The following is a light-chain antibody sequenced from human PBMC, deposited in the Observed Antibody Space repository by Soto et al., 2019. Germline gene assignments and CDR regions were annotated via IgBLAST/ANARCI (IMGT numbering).Light chain of an antibody. CDR2: PAS. CDR3: QQDDSFTLT. CDR1: QGIRSY. Sequence: DIQMTQSPSSVSASIGDRVTITCRASQGIRSYLAWYQQTPGKAPKLLINPASSLRSGVPSRFSGSVSGTDCTITISSLEDEDVAMYYCQQDDSFTLTFGGGTKVDIK. V-gene: IGKV1-12*01. J-gene: IGKJ4*01.